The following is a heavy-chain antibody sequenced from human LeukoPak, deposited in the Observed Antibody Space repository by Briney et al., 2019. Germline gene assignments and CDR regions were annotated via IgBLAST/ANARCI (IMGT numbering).Heavy chain of an antibody. J-gene: IGHJ4*02. CDR1: GYSFTTYY. CDR3: ARVDDYGGNSVGY. Sequence: ASVKVSCKASGYSFTTYYMHWVRQAPGQGLEWMGTINPRDKTTSYAQKFQGTVTMTRDTSTSTVYMELSSLRSEDTALYYCARVDDYGGNSVGYWGQGTLVTVSS. CDR2: INPRDKTT. D-gene: IGHD4-23*01. V-gene: IGHV1-46*01.